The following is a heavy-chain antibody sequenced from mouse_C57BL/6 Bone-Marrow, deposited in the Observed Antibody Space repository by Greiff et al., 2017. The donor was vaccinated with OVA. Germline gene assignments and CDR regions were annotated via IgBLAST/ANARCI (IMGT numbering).Heavy chain of an antibody. CDR2: IDPSDSYT. CDR1: GYTFTSYW. V-gene: IGHV1-69*01. Sequence: QVQLKQPGAELVMPGASVKLSCKASGYTFTSYWMHWVKQRPGQGLEWIGEIDPSDSYTNYNQKFKGKSTLTVDKSSSTAYMQLSSLTSEDSAVYYGARPLYYYGSSPFAYWGQGTLVTVSA. D-gene: IGHD1-1*01. CDR3: ARPLYYYGSSPFAY. J-gene: IGHJ3*01.